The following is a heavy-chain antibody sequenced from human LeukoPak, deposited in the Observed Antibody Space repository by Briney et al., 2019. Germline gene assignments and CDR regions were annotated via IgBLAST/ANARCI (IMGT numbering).Heavy chain of an antibody. V-gene: IGHV4-59*02. CDR1: GGSVSSYY. CDR2: LSHSGSS. D-gene: IGHD2-2*01. Sequence: PSETLSLTCTVSGGSVSSYYWSWIRRPPGRGLEWIAYLSHSGSSDSNPSLTSRVNTLVDTSKNQFSLKLTSVTAADTAVYYCARARYANAWYAFDIWGHGTMVTVSS. CDR3: ARARYANAWYAFDI. J-gene: IGHJ3*02.